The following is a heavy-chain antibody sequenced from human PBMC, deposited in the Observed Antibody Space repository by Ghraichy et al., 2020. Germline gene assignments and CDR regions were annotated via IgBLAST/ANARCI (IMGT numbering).Heavy chain of an antibody. V-gene: IGHV3-21*01. CDR1: GFTFSTYG. J-gene: IGHJ6*02. CDR2: ISSRSSYI. CDR3: VRDQCSGGNCFFLYGMDV. Sequence: GESLNISCAASGFTFSTYGMNWVRQAPGKGLEWVSSISSRSSYIYEADSVKGRFTVSRDNAKNSLYLQMNSLRVEDTAVYYCVRDQCSGGNCFFLYGMDVWGQGTTVSVSS. D-gene: IGHD2-15*01.